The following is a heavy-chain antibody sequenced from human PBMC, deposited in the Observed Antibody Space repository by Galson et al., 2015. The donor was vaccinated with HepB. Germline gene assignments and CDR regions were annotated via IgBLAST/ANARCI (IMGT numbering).Heavy chain of an antibody. CDR1: GGSISSYY. Sequence: TLSLTCTVSGGSISSYYWSWIRQPPGKGLEWIGYIYYSGSTNYNPSLKSRVTISVDTSKDQFSLKLSSVTAADTAVYYCARGRYYYGSGSYFDYWGQGTLVTVSS. CDR3: ARGRYYYGSGSYFDY. V-gene: IGHV4-59*01. J-gene: IGHJ4*02. D-gene: IGHD3-10*01. CDR2: IYYSGST.